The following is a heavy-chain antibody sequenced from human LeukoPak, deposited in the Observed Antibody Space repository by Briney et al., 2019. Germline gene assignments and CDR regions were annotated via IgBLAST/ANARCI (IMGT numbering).Heavy chain of an antibody. CDR1: GYTLTTYY. V-gene: IGHV1-2*02. Sequence: ASVKVSCKASGYTLTTYYIHWVRQAPGQGLEWMGWINPNNGGTKYAQKFQGRVTMTRDTSISTAYMELSRLRSDDTAVYYCARDLIVGATLAGGHDAFDIWGQGTMVTVSS. CDR2: INPNNGGT. CDR3: ARDLIVGATLAGGHDAFDI. D-gene: IGHD1-26*01. J-gene: IGHJ3*02.